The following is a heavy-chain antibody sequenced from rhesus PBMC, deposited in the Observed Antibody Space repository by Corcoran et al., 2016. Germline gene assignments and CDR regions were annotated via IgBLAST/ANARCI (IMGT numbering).Heavy chain of an antibody. CDR3: ASMEFYYGSGYQKKYFEF. Sequence: QVQLQESGPGLVKPSETLSLTCAVSGYSISSNYWNWLRQPPGKGREGRGSIYGSGVSNYLNPSLKSRVTLSVDTSKNQFSLKLSSVTAADTAVYYCASMEFYYGSGYQKKYFEFWGQGALVTVSS. D-gene: IGHD3-28*01. J-gene: IGHJ1*01. CDR1: GYSISSNY. V-gene: IGHV4S14*01. CDR2: IYGSGVSN.